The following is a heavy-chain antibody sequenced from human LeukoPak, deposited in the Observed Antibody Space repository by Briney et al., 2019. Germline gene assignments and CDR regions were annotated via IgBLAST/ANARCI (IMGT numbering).Heavy chain of an antibody. Sequence: GGSLRLSCAASGFTFSSYEMNWVRQAPGKGLEWVSFISSSSSYIYYADSVKGRFTVSRDNAKNSLYLQMNSLRAEDTAVYYCARGEYGSGSYHIDYWGQGTLVTVSS. V-gene: IGHV3-21*01. CDR2: ISSSSSYI. CDR3: ARGEYGSGSYHIDY. J-gene: IGHJ4*02. CDR1: GFTFSSYE. D-gene: IGHD3-10*01.